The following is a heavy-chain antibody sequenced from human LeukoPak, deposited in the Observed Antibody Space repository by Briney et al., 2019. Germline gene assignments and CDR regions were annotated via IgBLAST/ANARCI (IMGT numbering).Heavy chain of an antibody. V-gene: IGHV3-23*01. J-gene: IGHJ5*02. CDR1: GFTFSSYA. CDR3: AKAGIRDIVVVPAARTGGFDP. Sequence: SGGSLRLSCAASGFTFSSYAMSWVRQPPGKGLEWVSAISGSGGTTYYADSMKGRFTIARDNSKNTLYRQMNSLRAEDTAVYYCAKAGIRDIVVVPAARTGGFDPWGQGTLVTVSS. D-gene: IGHD2-2*01. CDR2: ISGSGGTT.